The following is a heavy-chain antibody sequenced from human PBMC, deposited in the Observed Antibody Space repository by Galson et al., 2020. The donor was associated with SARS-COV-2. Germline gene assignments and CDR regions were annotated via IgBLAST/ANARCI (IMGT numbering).Heavy chain of an antibody. CDR2: ISSSGSTI. V-gene: IGHV3-48*03. D-gene: IGHD3-3*01. J-gene: IGHJ6*03. CDR1: GFTFSSYE. CDR3: ARNPLLYYDFWSGHNMDV. Sequence: GGSLRLSCAVSGFTFSSYEMNWVRQAPGKGLEWVSYISSSGSTIYYADSVKGRFTISRDNAKNSLYLQMNSLRAEDTAVYYCARNPLLYYDFWSGHNMDVWGKGTTVTVSS.